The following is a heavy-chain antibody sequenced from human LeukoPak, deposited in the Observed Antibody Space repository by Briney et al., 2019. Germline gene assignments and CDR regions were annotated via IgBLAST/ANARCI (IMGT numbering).Heavy chain of an antibody. CDR3: ARDRLGGFDN. D-gene: IGHD2-15*01. Sequence: GSLRLSCAASGFTFSSYSMNWVRQAPGKGLEWIGYIYYSGSTNYNPSLKSRVTISVDTSKNQFSLKLTSLTAADTAVYYCARDRLGGFDNWGQGTLVTVSS. V-gene: IGHV4-59*12. J-gene: IGHJ4*02. CDR1: GFTFSSYS. CDR2: IYYSGST.